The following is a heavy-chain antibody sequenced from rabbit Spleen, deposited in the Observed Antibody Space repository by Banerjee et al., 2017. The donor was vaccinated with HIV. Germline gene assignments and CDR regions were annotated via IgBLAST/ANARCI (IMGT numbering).Heavy chain of an antibody. CDR2: IYTGDGTT. Sequence: EESGGDLVKPEGSLTLTCTASGFSFSSGYWICWVRQAPGKGLEWIACIYTGDGTTYYATWAKGRFTISKTSSTTVTLQMTSPTAADTATYFCARNPYGSSISIWGPGTLVTVS. CDR3: ARNPYGSSISI. V-gene: IGHV1S45*01. D-gene: IGHD1-1*01. CDR1: GFSFSSGYW. J-gene: IGHJ2*01.